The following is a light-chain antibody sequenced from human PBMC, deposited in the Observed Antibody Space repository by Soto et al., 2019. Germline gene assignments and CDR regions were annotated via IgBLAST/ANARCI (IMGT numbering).Light chain of an antibody. CDR3: QQSYSTPRT. CDR2: AAS. J-gene: IGKJ1*01. V-gene: IGKV1-39*01. CDR1: QSISSY. Sequence: DIPMTQSPSSLSASVGDRVTITCRASQSISSYLNWYQQKPGKAPKLLIYAASTLLSGVPSRFSGSGSGTDFTLTISSLQPEDFATYYCQQSYSTPRTFGQGTKVEIK.